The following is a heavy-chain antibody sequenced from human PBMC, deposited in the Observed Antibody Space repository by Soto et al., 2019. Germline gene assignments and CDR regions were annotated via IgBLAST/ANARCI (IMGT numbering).Heavy chain of an antibody. CDR1: GYTFTGYY. V-gene: IGHV1-2*04. CDR3: ARERRGVRGPSNWFDP. D-gene: IGHD3-10*01. Sequence: QVQLVQSGAEVKKPGASVKVSCKASGYTFTGYYMHWVRQAPGQGLEWMGWINPNSGGTNYAQKFQGWVTMTRDTSISTAYMELSRLRADDTGVYYCARERRGVRGPSNWFDPWGQGTLVTVSS. J-gene: IGHJ5*02. CDR2: INPNSGGT.